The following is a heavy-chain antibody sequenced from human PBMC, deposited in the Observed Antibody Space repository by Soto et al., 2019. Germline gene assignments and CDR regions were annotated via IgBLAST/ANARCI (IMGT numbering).Heavy chain of an antibody. CDR2: IKQDGSEK. CDR3: AREDIVVVPAAVGGVDWFDP. V-gene: IGHV3-7*01. Sequence: HPGGSLRLSCAASGFTFSSYWMSWVRQAPGKGLEWVANIKQDGSEKYYVDSVKGRFTISRDNAKNSLYLQMNSLRAEDTAVYYCAREDIVVVPAAVGGVDWFDPWGQGTLVTVSS. CDR1: GFTFSSYW. J-gene: IGHJ5*02. D-gene: IGHD2-2*01.